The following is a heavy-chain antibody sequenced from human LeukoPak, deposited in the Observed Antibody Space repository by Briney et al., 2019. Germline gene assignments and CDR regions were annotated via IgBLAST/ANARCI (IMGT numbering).Heavy chain of an antibody. D-gene: IGHD1-26*01. V-gene: IGHV4-34*01. CDR1: GGSFSGYY. CDR3: ARVSGSYYFGWFDP. CDR2: INHSGST. J-gene: IGHJ5*02. Sequence: SETLSLTCAVYGGSFSGYYWSWIRQPPGKGLEWIGEINHSGSTNYNPSLKSRVTISVDTSKNQFSLKLSSVTAADTAVYYCARVSGSYYFGWFDPWGQGTLVTVSS.